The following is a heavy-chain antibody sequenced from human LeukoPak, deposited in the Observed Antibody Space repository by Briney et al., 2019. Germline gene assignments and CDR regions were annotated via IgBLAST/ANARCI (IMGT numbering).Heavy chain of an antibody. CDR1: GITFSSHA. CDR3: AKVSLYYDFDY. J-gene: IGHJ4*02. CDR2: IKQDRSEK. Sequence: GGSLRLSCAASGITFSSHAMTWVRQAPGKGLEWVANIKQDRSEKHYVDPVKGRFTISRDNAKNSLYLQMNSLRAEDTAVYYCAKVSLYYDFDYWGQGTLVSVSS. D-gene: IGHD3-3*01. V-gene: IGHV3-7*01.